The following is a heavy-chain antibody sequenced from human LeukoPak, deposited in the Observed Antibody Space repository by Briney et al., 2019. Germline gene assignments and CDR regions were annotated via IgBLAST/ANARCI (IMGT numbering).Heavy chain of an antibody. V-gene: IGHV5-51*01. D-gene: IGHD2-2*01. CDR3: ASASLLWTIDY. Sequence: GESLKISCKGSGYSFTNYWIGWVRQMPGKGLEWMGIIYPGDSDTRYSPSFQGQVTISADKYISTAYLQWSSLKASDTAVYYCASASLLWTIDYWGQGTLVTVSS. CDR1: GYSFTNYW. CDR2: IYPGDSDT. J-gene: IGHJ4*02.